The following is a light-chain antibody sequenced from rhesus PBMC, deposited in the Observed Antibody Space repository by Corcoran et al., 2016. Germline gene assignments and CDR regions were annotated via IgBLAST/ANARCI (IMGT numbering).Light chain of an antibody. J-gene: IGKJ4*01. CDR2: MAS. V-gene: IGKV1-25*01. CDR3: QQHKSYPLT. Sequence: DIQMTQSPSSLSASVGDTVTITCRASQGISSYLAWYQQKPGKTPKLLIFMASTLQSGVPSRFSGSGSGTDFTLTISNLQPEDFATYYCQQHKSYPLTFGGGTKVEFK. CDR1: QGISSY.